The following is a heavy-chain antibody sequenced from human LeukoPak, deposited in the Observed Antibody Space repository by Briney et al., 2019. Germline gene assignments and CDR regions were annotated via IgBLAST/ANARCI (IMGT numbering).Heavy chain of an antibody. CDR1: GGSFSGYY. V-gene: IGHV4-34*01. J-gene: IGHJ4*02. CDR2: INHSGST. CDR3: ARGWVVGATALMEIDY. Sequence: SETLSLTCAVYGGSFSGYYWSWIRQPPGKGLEWIGEINHSGSTNYNPSLKSRVTISVDTSKNQFSLKLSSVTAADTAVYYCARGWVVGATALMEIDYWGQGTLVTVSS. D-gene: IGHD1-26*01.